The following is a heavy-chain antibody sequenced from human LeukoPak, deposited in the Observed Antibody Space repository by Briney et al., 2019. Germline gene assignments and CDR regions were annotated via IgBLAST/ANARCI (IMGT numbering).Heavy chain of an antibody. V-gene: IGHV1-46*01. CDR3: ARAFGLGDYGDYVNWFDP. D-gene: IGHD4-17*01. J-gene: IGHJ5*02. CDR2: INPSGGST. CDR1: GYTFTNYY. Sequence: ASVKVSCKASGYTFTNYYMHWVRQAPGQGLEWMGIINPSGGSTSYAQKFQGRVTMTRDMSTSTDYMELISLRSEDTAVYYCARAFGLGDYGDYVNWFDPWGQGTLVTVSS.